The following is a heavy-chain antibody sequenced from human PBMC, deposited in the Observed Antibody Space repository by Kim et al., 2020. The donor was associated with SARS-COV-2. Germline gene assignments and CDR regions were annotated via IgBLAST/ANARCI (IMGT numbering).Heavy chain of an antibody. V-gene: IGHV1-69*13. CDR1: GGTFSSYA. J-gene: IGHJ4*02. D-gene: IGHD3-10*01. Sequence: SVKVSCKASGGTFSSYAISWVRQAPGQGLEWMGGIIPIFGTANYAQKFQGRVTITADESTSTAYMELSSLRSEDTAVYYCARVPASYYGSGSYYGYFDYWGQGTLVTVSS. CDR2: IIPIFGTA. CDR3: ARVPASYYGSGSYYGYFDY.